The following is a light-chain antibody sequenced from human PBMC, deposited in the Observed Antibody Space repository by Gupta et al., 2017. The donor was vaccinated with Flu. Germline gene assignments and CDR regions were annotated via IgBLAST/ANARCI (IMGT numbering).Light chain of an antibody. CDR1: SSEVGAYNN. CDR2: EVN. J-gene: IGLJ2*01. Sequence: MTSSCAGTSSEVGAYNNVSWYQQHPGKAPKLMVYEVNNRPSGVSNRFSGSKSGNTAALTNSGLQAEDEADYYCTSYTSTSTDVVFGGGTKLTVL. V-gene: IGLV2-14*01. CDR3: TSYTSTSTDVV.